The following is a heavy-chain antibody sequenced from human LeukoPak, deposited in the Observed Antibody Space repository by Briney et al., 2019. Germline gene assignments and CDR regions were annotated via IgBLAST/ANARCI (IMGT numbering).Heavy chain of an antibody. CDR2: IYHSGST. D-gene: IGHD1-1*01. CDR1: GYSISSGYY. V-gene: IGHV4-38-2*01. J-gene: IGHJ3*02. CDR3: ARHRGTGLGAFDI. Sequence: SETLSLTCAVSGYSISSGYYWGWIRQPPGKGLELIGSIYHSGSTYYNPSLRSRVTISVDTSKNQFSLKLSSVTAADTAVYYCARHRGTGLGAFDIWGQGTMVTVSS.